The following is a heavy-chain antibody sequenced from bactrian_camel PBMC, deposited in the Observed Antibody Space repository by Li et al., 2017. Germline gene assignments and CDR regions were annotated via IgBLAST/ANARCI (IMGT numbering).Heavy chain of an antibody. V-gene: IGHV3S6*01. CDR3: AGGPENLWEFGY. CDR1: GYSYSSYC. J-gene: IGHJ4*01. CDR2: INTGGSHQ. Sequence: HVQLVESGGGSVQAGGSLRLSCAASGYSYSSYCMTWVRRAPGKGLEWVSRINTGGSHQYYADSVKGRFTISRDNAQNTLYLQMNSLKPEDTAVYYCAGGPENLWEFGYWGQGTQVTVS.